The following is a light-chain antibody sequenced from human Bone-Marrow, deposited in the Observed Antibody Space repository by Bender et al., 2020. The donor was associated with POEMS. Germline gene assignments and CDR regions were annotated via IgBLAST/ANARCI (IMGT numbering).Light chain of an antibody. Sequence: SYGLTQPPSVSVSPGQTASITCSGDNLGDSYVCWYQQKPGQSPVLVIYQDTRRPSGIPERFSGSSSGNTATLTISGTQALDEADYYCQSAHSSGIWVFGGGTKLTVL. J-gene: IGLJ3*02. V-gene: IGLV3-1*01. CDR2: QDT. CDR1: NLGDSY. CDR3: QSAHSSGIWV.